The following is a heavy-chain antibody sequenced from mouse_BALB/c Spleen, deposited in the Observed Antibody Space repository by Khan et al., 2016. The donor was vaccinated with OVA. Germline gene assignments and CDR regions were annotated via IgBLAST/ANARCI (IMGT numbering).Heavy chain of an antibody. CDR1: GYTFTEYA. V-gene: IGHV1S137*01. J-gene: IGHJ3*01. CDR3: ARYGSRSLFAY. CDR2: ISTKYGDA. D-gene: IGHD1-1*01. Sequence: QVQLKEPGTDLVRPGVSVKSSCKGSGYTFTEYAMNWVKESHEKSLEWIGVISTKYGDARLHQNLKGKAKMTMDKHYSTAYMELARLTSEDSAIYYCARYGSRSLFAYWGQGTLFTVSA.